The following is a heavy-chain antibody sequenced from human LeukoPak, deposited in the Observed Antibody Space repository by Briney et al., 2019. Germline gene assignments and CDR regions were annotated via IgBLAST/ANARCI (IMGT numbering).Heavy chain of an antibody. V-gene: IGHV1-69*04. J-gene: IGHJ4*02. Sequence: ASVKVSCKASGGTFSSYAISWVRQAPGQGLEWMGRIIPILGIANYAQKFQGRVTITADKSTSTAYMELSSLRSEDTAVYYCARHYGSGRPFDYWGQGTLVTVSS. CDR1: GGTFSSYA. D-gene: IGHD3-10*01. CDR3: ARHYGSGRPFDY. CDR2: IIPILGIA.